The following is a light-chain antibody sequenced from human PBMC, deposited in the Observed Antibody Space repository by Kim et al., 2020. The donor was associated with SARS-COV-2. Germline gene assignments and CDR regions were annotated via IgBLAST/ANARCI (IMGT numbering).Light chain of an antibody. V-gene: IGKV3-20*01. CDR1: QSVRSSY. CDR2: TAS. Sequence: EIVLTQSPGTLSLSVGERATLSCRASQSVRSSYLAWYQQKPGQAPRLLFYTASSRATGIPDRFSGSGSGTDFTLTISRLEPEDFAVYYCQQNRSAPCTFVPGTKVDIK. CDR3: QQNRSAPCT. J-gene: IGKJ3*01.